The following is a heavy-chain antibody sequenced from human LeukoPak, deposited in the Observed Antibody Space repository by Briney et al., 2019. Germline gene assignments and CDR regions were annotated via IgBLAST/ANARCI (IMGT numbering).Heavy chain of an antibody. Sequence: GRSLRLSCAASGFTFSSYGMHWVRQAPGKGPEWVAVIWYDGSNKYYADSVKGRFTISRDNSKNTLYLQMNSLRAEDTAVYYCARDEGGMIVAKGVFDYWGQGTLVTVSS. CDR2: IWYDGSNK. D-gene: IGHD3-22*01. J-gene: IGHJ4*02. CDR3: ARDEGGMIVAKGVFDY. CDR1: GFTFSSYG. V-gene: IGHV3-33*01.